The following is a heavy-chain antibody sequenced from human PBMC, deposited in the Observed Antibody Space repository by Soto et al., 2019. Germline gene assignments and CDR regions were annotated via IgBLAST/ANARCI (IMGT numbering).Heavy chain of an antibody. J-gene: IGHJ6*02. Sequence: GGSLRLSCAASVFTFSSYRMNWFRQAPVEAPEWVSSISSSSSYIYYADSVKGRFTISRDNAKNSLYLQMNSLRAEDTAVYYCAREYYDFWSGSPPSNGMDVWGQGTTVTVSS. CDR1: VFTFSSYR. D-gene: IGHD3-3*01. V-gene: IGHV3-21*01. CDR2: ISSSSSYI. CDR3: AREYYDFWSGSPPSNGMDV.